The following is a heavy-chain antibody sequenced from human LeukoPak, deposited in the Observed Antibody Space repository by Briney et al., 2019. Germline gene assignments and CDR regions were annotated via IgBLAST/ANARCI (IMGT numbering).Heavy chain of an antibody. V-gene: IGHV3-7*03. CDR1: GFTFSSYW. D-gene: IGHD3-22*01. Sequence: GGSLRLSCAASGFTFSSYWMSWVRQAPGKGLEWVANIKQDGSEKYYVDSVKGRFTISRDNAKNSLYLQMNSLRAEDTAVYYCAKEGDYYDSSGYFDYWGQGTLVTVSS. J-gene: IGHJ4*02. CDR2: IKQDGSEK. CDR3: AKEGDYYDSSGYFDY.